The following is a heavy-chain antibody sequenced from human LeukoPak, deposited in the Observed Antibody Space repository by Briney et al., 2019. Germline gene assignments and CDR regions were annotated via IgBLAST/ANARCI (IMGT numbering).Heavy chain of an antibody. CDR1: GFTVSSNY. Sequence: GGSLRLSCAASGFTVSSNYMSWVHQAPGKGLEWVSVIYSGGSTYYADSVKGRFTISRDNSKNTLYLQMNSLRAEDTAVYYCARDRVSWFDPWGQGTLVTVSS. CDR2: IYSGGST. J-gene: IGHJ5*02. D-gene: IGHD3-3*01. V-gene: IGHV3-66*02. CDR3: ARDRVSWFDP.